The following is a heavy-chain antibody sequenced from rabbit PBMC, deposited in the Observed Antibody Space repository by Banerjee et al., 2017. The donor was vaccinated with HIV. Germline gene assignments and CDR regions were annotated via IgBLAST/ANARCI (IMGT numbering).Heavy chain of an antibody. Sequence: QEQLEESGGGLVQPEGSLTLTCTASGFSFTSSYWICWVRQAPGKGLEWIGCIYTGSGNTYYANWAKGRFTISKTSSTTVTLQMTSLTAADTATYFCYSSASLFNLWGPGTLVTVS. CDR3: YSSASLFNL. CDR2: IYTGSGNT. CDR1: GFSFTSSYW. J-gene: IGHJ4*01. D-gene: IGHD7-1*01. V-gene: IGHV1S45*01.